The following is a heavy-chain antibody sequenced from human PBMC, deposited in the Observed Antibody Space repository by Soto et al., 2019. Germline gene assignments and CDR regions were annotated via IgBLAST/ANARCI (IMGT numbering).Heavy chain of an antibody. Sequence: QVQLEESGGGVVQPGRSLRLSCKGSGFTFSSYAIQWVRQAPGKGLEWVAAISDDGTNKHTADSVKGRFTISRDNSRNTVYLQVNSLRVEDTTVYYCVRRLTTTVTAMGCWGQGTPVTVSS. CDR2: ISDDGTNK. CDR3: VRRLTTTVTAMGC. J-gene: IGHJ4*02. D-gene: IGHD4-17*01. V-gene: IGHV3-30-3*01. CDR1: GFTFSSYA.